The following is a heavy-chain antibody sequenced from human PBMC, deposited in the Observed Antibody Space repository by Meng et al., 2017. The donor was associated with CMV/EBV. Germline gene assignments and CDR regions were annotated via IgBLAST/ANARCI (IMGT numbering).Heavy chain of an antibody. CDR3: ANGHFDWLYFDY. Sequence: SVKVSCKASGGTFSSYTISWVRQAPGQGLEWMGRIIPILGIANYAQKFQGRVTITADKSTSTAYMELSSLRSEDTAVYYCANGHFDWLYFDYWGQGTLVTVSS. D-gene: IGHD3-9*01. V-gene: IGHV1-69*02. CDR2: IIPILGIA. J-gene: IGHJ4*02. CDR1: GGTFSSYT.